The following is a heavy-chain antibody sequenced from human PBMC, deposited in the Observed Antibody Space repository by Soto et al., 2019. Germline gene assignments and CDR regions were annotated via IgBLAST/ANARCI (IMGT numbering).Heavy chain of an antibody. J-gene: IGHJ5*02. CDR1: GGSISSYY. V-gene: IGHV4-59*01. D-gene: IGHD4-17*01. CDR3: ARAKGDYGEQYWFDP. CDR2: IYYSGST. Sequence: SETLSLTCTVSGGSISSYYWSWIRQPPGKGLEWIGYIYYSGSTNYNPSLKSRVTISVDTSKNQFSLKLSSVTAADTAVYYCARAKGDYGEQYWFDPWGQGTLVTVSS.